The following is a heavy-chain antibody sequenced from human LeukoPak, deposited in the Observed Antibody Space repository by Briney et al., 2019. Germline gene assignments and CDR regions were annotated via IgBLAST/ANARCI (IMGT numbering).Heavy chain of an antibody. Sequence: PGRSLRLSCAASGFTFSSYGMHWVRQAPGKGLEWVAVISYDGSSKYYADSVKGRFTISRDNSKNTLYMQMNSLRPEDTAVFYCARVRVAVAGTYYFDYWGQGALVTVSS. D-gene: IGHD6-19*01. V-gene: IGHV3-30*19. CDR3: ARVRVAVAGTYYFDY. CDR1: GFTFSSYG. CDR2: ISYDGSSK. J-gene: IGHJ4*02.